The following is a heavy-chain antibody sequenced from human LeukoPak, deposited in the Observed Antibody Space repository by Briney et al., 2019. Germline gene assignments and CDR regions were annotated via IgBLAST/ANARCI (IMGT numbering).Heavy chain of an antibody. V-gene: IGHV3-23*01. Sequence: GGSLRLSCAVSGLRFGSFWMSWVRQAPGKGLEWVSAISNDGGGTNYADFVKGRFTISRDNSKNTLFLQMNSLRAKDTALYYCAKGSSGYFVDLWGQGTLVTVSS. D-gene: IGHD3-22*01. CDR3: AKGSSGYFVDL. CDR1: GLRFGSFW. CDR2: ISNDGGGT. J-gene: IGHJ5*02.